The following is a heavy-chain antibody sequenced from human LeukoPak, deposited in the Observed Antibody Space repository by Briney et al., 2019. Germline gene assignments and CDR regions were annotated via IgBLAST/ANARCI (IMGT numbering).Heavy chain of an antibody. J-gene: IGHJ4*02. Sequence: PGGSLRLSCAASGFTFTTYWMHWVRQAPGKGLEWVAVISYDGSNKYYADSVKGRFTISRDNSKNTLYLQMNSLRAEDTAVYYCARDSSSWVLNWGQGTLVTVSS. CDR1: GFTFTTYW. V-gene: IGHV3-30*14. CDR2: ISYDGSNK. CDR3: ARDSSSWVLN. D-gene: IGHD6-13*01.